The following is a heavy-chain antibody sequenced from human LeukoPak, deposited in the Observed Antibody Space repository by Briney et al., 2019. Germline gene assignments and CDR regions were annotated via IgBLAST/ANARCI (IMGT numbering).Heavy chain of an antibody. CDR2: IIPIFGTA. D-gene: IGHD2-15*01. V-gene: IGHV1-69*13. Sequence: SVKDSCKASGYTFTSYGISWVRQAPGQGLEWMGGIIPIFGTANYAQKFQGRVTITADESTSTAYMELSSLRSEDTAVYYCARDVVAARFDPWGQGTLVTVSS. CDR1: GYTFTSYG. CDR3: ARDVVAARFDP. J-gene: IGHJ5*02.